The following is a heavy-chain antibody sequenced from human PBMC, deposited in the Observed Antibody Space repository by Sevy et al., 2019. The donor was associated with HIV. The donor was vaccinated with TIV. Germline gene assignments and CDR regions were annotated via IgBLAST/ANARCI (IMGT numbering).Heavy chain of an antibody. D-gene: IGHD3-22*01. CDR2: LRGRDDTT. Sequence: GGSLRLSCTASGFTLSTYAMSWVRQAPGKGLEWVSSLRGRDDTTYYAHSVKGRFTISTDKSNNTLYLQMNSLRAEDTAMYYCANFYYHGSSAYYFPLWGQGTLVTVSS. V-gene: IGHV3-23*01. CDR1: GFTLSTYA. CDR3: ANFYYHGSSAYYFPL. J-gene: IGHJ4*02.